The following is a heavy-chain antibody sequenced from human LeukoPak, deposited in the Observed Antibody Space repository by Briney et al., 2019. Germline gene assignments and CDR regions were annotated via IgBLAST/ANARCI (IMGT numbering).Heavy chain of an antibody. Sequence: GGSLRLSCAASGFTFSSYEMNWVRQAPGKGLEWVSYISSSGSTIYYADSVKGRFTISRDNSKNTLYLQMNSLRAEDTAVYYCAKGGGWDRLRYFDWPSIVARETYYFDYWGQGTLVTVSS. CDR2: ISSSGSTI. J-gene: IGHJ4*02. D-gene: IGHD3-9*01. CDR3: AKGGGWDRLRYFDWPSIVARETYYFDY. V-gene: IGHV3-48*03. CDR1: GFTFSSYE.